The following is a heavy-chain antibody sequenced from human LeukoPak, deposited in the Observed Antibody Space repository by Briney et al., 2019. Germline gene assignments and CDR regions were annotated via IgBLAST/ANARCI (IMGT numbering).Heavy chain of an antibody. Sequence: PSETLSLTCTVSAGSINSGDYYWSWIRQPAGKGLEWIGRICSPGTNYNYNPSLKSRVTISIDTSKNQFSLKLTSVTAADTDVYYCARGIGTSYDSSRDAFDIWGQGTMVTVSS. J-gene: IGHJ3*02. CDR2: ICSPGTN. V-gene: IGHV4-61*02. CDR1: AGSINSGDYY. CDR3: ARGIGTSYDSSRDAFDI. D-gene: IGHD3-22*01.